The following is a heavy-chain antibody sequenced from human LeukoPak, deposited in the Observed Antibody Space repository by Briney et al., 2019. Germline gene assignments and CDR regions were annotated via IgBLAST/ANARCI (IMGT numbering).Heavy chain of an antibody. CDR3: ARSMGYCSSTSCYVDY. Sequence: HGESLKISCKGSGYSFTSYWIGWVRQMPGKGLEWMGIIYPGDSDTRYSPPFQGQVTISADKSISTAYLQWSSLKASDTAMYYRARSMGYCSSTSCYVDYWGQGTLVTVSS. CDR2: IYPGDSDT. V-gene: IGHV5-51*01. J-gene: IGHJ4*02. CDR1: GYSFTSYW. D-gene: IGHD2-2*01.